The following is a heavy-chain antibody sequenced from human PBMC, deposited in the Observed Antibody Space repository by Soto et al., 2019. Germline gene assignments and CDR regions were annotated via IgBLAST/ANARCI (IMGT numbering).Heavy chain of an antibody. D-gene: IGHD6-6*01. J-gene: IGHJ4*02. CDR2: INPNSGGT. Sequence: GASVKVSCKASGYTFTGYYMYWVGQAPVQGLEWMGWINPNSGGTNYAQKFQGRVTMTRDTSISTAYIELSRLRSDDTAVYYCARDSEYSSSDFDYWGQGTMVTVSS. CDR1: GYTFTGYY. CDR3: ARDSEYSSSDFDY. V-gene: IGHV1-2*02.